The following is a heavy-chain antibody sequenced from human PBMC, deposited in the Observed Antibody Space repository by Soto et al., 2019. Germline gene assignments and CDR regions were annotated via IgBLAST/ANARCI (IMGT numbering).Heavy chain of an antibody. V-gene: IGHV1-46*01. CDR2: INPSGGST. CDR1: GYTFTSYY. CDR3: SRAGYDSSVGYFDY. J-gene: IGHJ4*02. Sequence: QVQLVQSGAEVKKPGASVKVSCKASGYTFTSYYMHWVRQASGQGLVWMGIINPSGGSTSYAQKFQGRLTMNRDTSRSPVYMELSSLRSQDTAVYYCSRAGYDSSVGYFDYWGQGTLVTVSS. D-gene: IGHD3-22*01.